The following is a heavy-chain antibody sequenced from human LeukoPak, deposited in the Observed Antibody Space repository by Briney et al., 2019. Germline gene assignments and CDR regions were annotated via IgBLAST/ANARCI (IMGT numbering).Heavy chain of an antibody. CDR3: ARGYSGYDSNFDY. CDR1: GGSISSYY. Sequence: SETLSLTCTVAGGSISSYYWSWIRQPPGKGLEWIGYIYYSGSTNYNPSLKSRVTISVDTSKNQFSLKLSSVTAADTAVYYCARGYSGYDSNFDYWGQGTLVTVSS. D-gene: IGHD5-12*01. J-gene: IGHJ4*02. CDR2: IYYSGST. V-gene: IGHV4-59*01.